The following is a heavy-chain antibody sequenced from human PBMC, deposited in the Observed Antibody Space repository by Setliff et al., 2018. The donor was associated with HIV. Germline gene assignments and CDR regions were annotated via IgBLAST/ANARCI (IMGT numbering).Heavy chain of an antibody. V-gene: IGHV4-61*09. Sequence: TLSLTCTVSGGSISSGSYYWSWIRQPAGKGLEWIGHIYTSGSTNYNPSLKSRVTISVDTSKNQFSPKLSSVTAADTAVYYCARVGYGDYGDAFDIWGQGTMVTVSS. J-gene: IGHJ3*02. CDR3: ARVGYGDYGDAFDI. CDR2: IYTSGST. CDR1: GGSISSGSYY. D-gene: IGHD4-17*01.